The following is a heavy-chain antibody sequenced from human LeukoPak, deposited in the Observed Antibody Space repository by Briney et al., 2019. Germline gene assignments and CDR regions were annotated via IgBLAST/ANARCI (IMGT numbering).Heavy chain of an antibody. CDR1: GFTFSSIA. CDR2: IRSNGETT. V-gene: IGHV3-23*01. D-gene: IGHD4-23*01. CDR3: AKLGGNTGEHYYFDY. J-gene: IGHJ4*02. Sequence: GGSLRLSCAASGFTFSSIAMTWVRQAPGKGLEWVSTIRSNGETTYNADSVKGRFTISRDNSKKTLYLQLNSLRVEDTAVYYCAKLGGNTGEHYYFDYWGQGTLVTVSS.